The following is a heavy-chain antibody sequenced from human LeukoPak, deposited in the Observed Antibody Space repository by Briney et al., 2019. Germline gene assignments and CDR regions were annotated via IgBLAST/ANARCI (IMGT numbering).Heavy chain of an antibody. CDR1: GAXISSGGYY. D-gene: IGHD5-12*01. J-gene: IGHJ6*02. V-gene: IGHV4-31*03. CDR3: ARGGYNYYYGMDV. Sequence: SETLSLTCTVSGAXISSGGYYWSWIRQHPGKGLEWIGYIYYSGSTCYNPSLKSRVTISIDTSKNQFSLKLSSVTAADTAVYYCARGGYNYYYGMDVWGQGTTVTVSS. CDR2: IYYSGST.